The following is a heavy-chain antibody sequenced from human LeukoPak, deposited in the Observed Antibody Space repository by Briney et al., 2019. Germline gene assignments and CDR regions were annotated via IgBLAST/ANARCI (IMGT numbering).Heavy chain of an antibody. J-gene: IGHJ4*02. CDR2: ISYDGSKT. D-gene: IGHD3-22*01. V-gene: IGHV3-30*14. CDR1: GFTFSSYA. Sequence: GGSLRLSCAASGFTFSSYAMHWVRQAPGKGLEWVAIISYDGSKTYYADSVKVRFTISRDNSKNTLYLQMNSLRAEDTAVYYCARSGSGYYYSWGQGTLVTVSS. CDR3: ARSGSGYYYS.